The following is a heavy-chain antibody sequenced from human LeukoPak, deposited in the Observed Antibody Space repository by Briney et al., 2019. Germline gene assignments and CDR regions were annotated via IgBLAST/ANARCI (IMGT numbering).Heavy chain of an antibody. J-gene: IGHJ2*01. CDR1: GGSISSYY. D-gene: IGHD3-16*02. Sequence: SETLSLTCTVSGGSISSYYWSWIRQPPGKGLEWIGYIYYSGSTNYNPSLKSRVTISVDTSKNQFSLKLSSVTAADTAVYYCARRVVPRDWYFDLWGRGALVTVSS. CDR2: IYYSGST. CDR3: ARRVVPRDWYFDL. V-gene: IGHV4-59*08.